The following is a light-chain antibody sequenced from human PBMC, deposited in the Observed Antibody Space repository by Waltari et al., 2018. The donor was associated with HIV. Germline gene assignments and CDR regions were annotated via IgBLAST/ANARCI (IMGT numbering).Light chain of an antibody. V-gene: IGKV1-5*03. CDR3: QQYKSYSPES. Sequence: DIQMTQSPSTLSASVADTVTITCRASQSISTWLAWYQQKPGKAPTLLIYKAPSLESGVPPSFSGSGSGTEFTLTISSLLPDDFATYYCQQYKSYSPESFGQGTKLEIK. J-gene: IGKJ2*01. CDR1: QSISTW. CDR2: KAP.